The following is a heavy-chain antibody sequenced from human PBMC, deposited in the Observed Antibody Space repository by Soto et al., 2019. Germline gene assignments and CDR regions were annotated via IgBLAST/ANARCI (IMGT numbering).Heavy chain of an antibody. CDR1: GGSFSGYY. J-gene: IGHJ4*02. CDR3: ARESEDLTSNFDY. CDR2: INHSGST. V-gene: IGHV4-34*01. Sequence: SETLSLTCAVYGGSFSGYYWSWIRQPPGKGLEWIGEINHSGSTNYNPSLKSRVTISVDTSKNQFSLKLSSVTAADTAVYYCARESEDLTSNFDYWGQGTLVTVSS.